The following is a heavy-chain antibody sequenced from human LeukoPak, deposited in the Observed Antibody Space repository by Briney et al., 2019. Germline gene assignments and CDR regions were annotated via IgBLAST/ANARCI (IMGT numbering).Heavy chain of an antibody. V-gene: IGHV3-23*01. D-gene: IGHD5-24*01. Sequence: GGSLRLSCAASGFTFSSYAMSWVRQAPGKGLEWVSVISGSGSSTYYADSVKGRFTISRDNSKNTLYLQMNSLRAEDTAVYYCASSSRLELFDYLGQGTLVTVSS. CDR3: ASSSRLELFDY. CDR2: ISGSGSST. J-gene: IGHJ4*02. CDR1: GFTFSSYA.